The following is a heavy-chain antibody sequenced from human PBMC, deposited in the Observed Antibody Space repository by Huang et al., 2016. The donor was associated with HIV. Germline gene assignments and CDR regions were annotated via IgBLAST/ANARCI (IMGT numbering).Heavy chain of an antibody. CDR3: ARGGGIQLWLLGYYYMDV. Sequence: QVQLVQSGAEVKKPGASVKVSCKASGYTFSSFGISWVRQAPGQGLEWGGWISVYNGKTKFAQKFQGRLTRTTDTSTSTAYMELRSLRSDDTAVYYCARGGGIQLWLLGYYYMDVWGNGTTVTVSS. CDR1: GYTFSSFG. V-gene: IGHV1-18*01. CDR2: ISVYNGKT. J-gene: IGHJ6*03. D-gene: IGHD5-18*01.